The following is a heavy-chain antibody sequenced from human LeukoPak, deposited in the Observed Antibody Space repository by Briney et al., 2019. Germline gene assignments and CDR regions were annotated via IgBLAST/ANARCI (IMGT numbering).Heavy chain of an antibody. CDR3: ARDRKAVAGIDY. V-gene: IGHV3-33*01. CDR2: IWYDGSNK. D-gene: IGHD6-19*01. J-gene: IGHJ4*02. CDR1: GFTFSSYG. Sequence: GGSLRLSCAASGFTFSSYGMHWVRQAPGKGLEWVAVIWYDGSNKYYADSVKGRFTISRDNSKNTLYMQMNSLRAEDTAVYYCARDRKAVAGIDYWGQGTLVTVSS.